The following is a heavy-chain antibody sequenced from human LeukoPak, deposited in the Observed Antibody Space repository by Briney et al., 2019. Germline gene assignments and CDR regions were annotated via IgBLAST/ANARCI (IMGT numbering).Heavy chain of an antibody. J-gene: IGHJ6*02. CDR2: ISYDGSNK. CDR1: GFTFSSYG. Sequence: GRSLRLSCAASGFTFSSYGMHWVRQAPGKGLGWVAVISYDGSNKYYADSVKGRFTISRDNSKNTLYLQMNSLRAEDTAVYYCAKVPSSTSAYYYYGMDVWGQGTTVTVSS. D-gene: IGHD2-2*01. CDR3: AKVPSSTSAYYYYGMDV. V-gene: IGHV3-30*18.